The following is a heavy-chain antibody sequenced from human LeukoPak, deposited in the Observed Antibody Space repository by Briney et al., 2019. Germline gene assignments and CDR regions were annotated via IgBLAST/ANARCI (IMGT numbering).Heavy chain of an antibody. CDR3: ARDHSGKWELVSGWWFDP. V-gene: IGHV1-46*01. CDR2: INPNGGYT. Sequence: GASVKVSCKASGYTFSSHWMHWVRQAPGQGLEWMGIINPNGGYTTFAQKFQGRVTLTRDMSTTSVYMELTSLRSEDTAVYYCARDHSGKWELVSGWWFDPWGQGTLVTVSS. D-gene: IGHD1-26*01. J-gene: IGHJ5*02. CDR1: GYTFSSHW.